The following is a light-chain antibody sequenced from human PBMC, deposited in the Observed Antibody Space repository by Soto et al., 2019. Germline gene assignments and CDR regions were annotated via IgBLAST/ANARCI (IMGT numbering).Light chain of an antibody. V-gene: IGKV4-1*01. CDR1: QSVLYSSNNKNY. CDR2: WAS. J-gene: IGKJ3*01. CDR3: QQYYSNPPGIT. Sequence: DIVMTQSPDSLAVSLGERATINCKSSQSVLYSSNNKNYLAWYQQKPGQPPKLLIYWASTRESGVPDRFSGSGSRTDFTLTINSLQAEDVAVYYCQQYYSNPPGITFGPGTKVDIK.